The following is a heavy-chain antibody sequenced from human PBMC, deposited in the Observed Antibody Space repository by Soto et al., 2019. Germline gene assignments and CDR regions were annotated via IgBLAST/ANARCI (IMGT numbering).Heavy chain of an antibody. CDR3: AKDLSRLLLVLEPDAFDI. CDR1: GFTFSSDA. J-gene: IGHJ3*02. CDR2: ISGSGGST. Sequence: GGSLRLSCAASGFTFSSDAMSWVCRAPGKGLEWVSAISGSGGSTYYADSVKGRFSISRDNSKNTLYLQMNSLRAEDTAVYYCAKDLSRLLLVLEPDAFDICGQGTIVAVAS. D-gene: IGHD6-13*01. V-gene: IGHV3-23*01.